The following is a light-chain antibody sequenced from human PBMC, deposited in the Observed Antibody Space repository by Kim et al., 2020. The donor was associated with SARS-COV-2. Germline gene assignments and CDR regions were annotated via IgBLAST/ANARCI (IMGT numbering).Light chain of an antibody. V-gene: IGLV2-23*02. Sequence: GQSITISCTGTSSDVGNYNLVSWYQQHPGKAPKLMIYEVSKRPSGISNHFSGSKSGNTASLTISGLQAEDEADYYCCSYAGSNTFVFGGGTQLTVL. J-gene: IGLJ3*02. CDR2: EVS. CDR3: CSYAGSNTFV. CDR1: SSDVGNYNL.